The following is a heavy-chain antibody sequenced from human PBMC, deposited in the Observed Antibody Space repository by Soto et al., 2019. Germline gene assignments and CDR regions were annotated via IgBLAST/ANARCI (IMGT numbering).Heavy chain of an antibody. J-gene: IGHJ5*02. Sequence: PSETLSLTCTVSGGSISSGGYYWNWIRQHPGKGLEWIGYIYYSGSTYYNPSLKSRVTISVDTSKNQFSLKLSSVTAADTAVYYCARDQLLWFGEPRTHSFDPWGQGILVTVSS. CDR2: IYYSGST. V-gene: IGHV4-31*02. CDR3: ARDQLLWFGEPRTHSFDP. CDR1: GGSISSGGYY. D-gene: IGHD3-10*01.